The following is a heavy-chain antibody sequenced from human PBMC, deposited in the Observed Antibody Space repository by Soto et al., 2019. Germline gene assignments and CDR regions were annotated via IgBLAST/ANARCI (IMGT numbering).Heavy chain of an antibody. J-gene: IGHJ4*02. CDR1: GFTFSTYA. CDR3: AKHLSGSDIFDN. CDR2: ISGSGGTT. Sequence: EVQLLESGGGLVQPGGSLRLSCAASGFTFSTYAMSWVRQAPGKGPEWVSAISGSGGTTYYADSVKGRFTLSRDNSKDTLYLQMNSLRAEDTALYFCAKHLSGSDIFDNCGQGTQVTVSS. V-gene: IGHV3-23*01. D-gene: IGHD1-26*01.